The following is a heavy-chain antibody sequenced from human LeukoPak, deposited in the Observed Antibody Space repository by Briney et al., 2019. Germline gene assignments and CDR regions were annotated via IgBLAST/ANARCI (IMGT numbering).Heavy chain of an antibody. D-gene: IGHD6-19*01. CDR3: AKLSGSGWYGYFDL. Sequence: PGGSLRLSCAAAGFTFSTYAMSWVRQAPGKGLEWVSTISDSGGSTYFADSMKGRFTISRDNSKNTLYLQMDSLRAEDTAVYYCAKLSGSGWYGYFDLWGRGTLVTVSS. CDR1: GFTFSTYA. V-gene: IGHV3-23*01. CDR2: ISDSGGST. J-gene: IGHJ2*01.